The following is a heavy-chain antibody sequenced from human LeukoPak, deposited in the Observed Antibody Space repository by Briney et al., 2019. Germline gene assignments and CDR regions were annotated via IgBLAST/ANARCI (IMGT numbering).Heavy chain of an antibody. Sequence: ASVKVSCKASGYTFTGYYMHWVRQAPGQGLEWMGWINPNSGGTNYAEKFQGWVTMTRDTSISTAYMELSRLRSDDTAVYYCARGSSSSWIPFDYWGQGTLVTVSS. J-gene: IGHJ4*02. CDR1: GYTFTGYY. CDR3: ARGSSSSWIPFDY. CDR2: INPNSGGT. D-gene: IGHD6-13*01. V-gene: IGHV1-2*04.